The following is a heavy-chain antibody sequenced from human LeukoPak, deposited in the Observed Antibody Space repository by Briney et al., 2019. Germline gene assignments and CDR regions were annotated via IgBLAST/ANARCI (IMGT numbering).Heavy chain of an antibody. CDR1: GFTFSSYS. D-gene: IGHD3-10*02. CDR2: ISSSGSTI. CDR3: AELGITMIGGV. Sequence: GVLRLSCGASGFTFSSYSMNWVRQAPGKGLEWVSYISSSGSTIYYADSVKGRFTISRDNAKNSLYLQMNSLRAEDTAVYYCAELGITMIGGVWGKGTTVTISS. V-gene: IGHV3-48*04. J-gene: IGHJ6*04.